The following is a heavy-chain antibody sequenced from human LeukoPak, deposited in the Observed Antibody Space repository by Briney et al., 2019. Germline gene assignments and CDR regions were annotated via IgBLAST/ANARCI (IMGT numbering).Heavy chain of an antibody. V-gene: IGHV1-69*04. D-gene: IGHD2-2*01. Sequence: SVKVSCKASGGTFSSYAISWVRQAPGQGLGWMGRIIPIFGIANYAQKFQGRVTITADKSTSTAYMELSSLRSEDTAVYYCARDYCSSTSCHGYYRSWFDPWGQGTLVTVSS. CDR2: IIPIFGIA. CDR1: GGTFSSYA. CDR3: ARDYCSSTSCHGYYRSWFDP. J-gene: IGHJ5*02.